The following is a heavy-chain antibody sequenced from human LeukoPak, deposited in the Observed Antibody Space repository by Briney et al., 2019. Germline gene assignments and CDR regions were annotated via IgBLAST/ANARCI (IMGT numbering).Heavy chain of an antibody. CDR1: GFTFSSYS. J-gene: IGHJ5*02. Sequence: GSLRLSCGASGFTFSSYSMNWVRQAPGKGLEWVSSISSSSSYIYYADSVKGRFTISRDNAKNSLYLQMNSLRAEDTAVYYCARDHRLLPWFDPWGQGTLVTVSS. D-gene: IGHD5-18*01. V-gene: IGHV3-21*01. CDR3: ARDHRLLPWFDP. CDR2: ISSSSSYI.